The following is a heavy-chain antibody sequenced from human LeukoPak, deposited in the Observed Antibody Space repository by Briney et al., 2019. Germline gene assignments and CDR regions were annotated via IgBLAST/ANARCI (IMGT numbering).Heavy chain of an antibody. J-gene: IGHJ4*02. CDR2: MYTSGST. Sequence: PSETLSLTCTVSGCSISSYYWSWIRQPPGKGLEWIGYMYTSGSTNYNPSLKSRVTISVDTSKNQFSLKLSSVTAADTAVYYCARQSSSSPLFDYWDRGTLVTVSS. D-gene: IGHD6-6*01. CDR1: GCSISSYY. CDR3: ARQSSSSPLFDY. V-gene: IGHV4-4*09.